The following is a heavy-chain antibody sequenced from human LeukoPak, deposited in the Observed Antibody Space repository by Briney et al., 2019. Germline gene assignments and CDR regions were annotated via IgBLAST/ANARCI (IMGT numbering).Heavy chain of an antibody. V-gene: IGHV1-46*01. CDR2: INPSGGST. Sequence: ASVKVSCKASGYTFTSYYMHWVRQAPGQGLEWMGIINPSGGSTSYAQKYQGRVTMTRDMSTSTVYMELSSLRSEDTAVYYCARQKTLVGYSYGWPLYWGQGTLVTVSS. D-gene: IGHD5-18*01. J-gene: IGHJ4*02. CDR1: GYTFTSYY. CDR3: ARQKTLVGYSYGWPLY.